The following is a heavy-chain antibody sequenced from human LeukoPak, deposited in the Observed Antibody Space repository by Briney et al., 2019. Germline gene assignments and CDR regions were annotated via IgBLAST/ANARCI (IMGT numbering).Heavy chain of an antibody. Sequence: PSETLSLTCAVYGGSFSGYYWSWIRQPPGKGLEWIGSIYHSGRTYYNPSLKSRLTISVDTSKNQFSLKLNSVTAADTAVYYCARRPRLEYSGSGAFDMWGQGTKVTVSS. D-gene: IGHD6-6*01. CDR1: GGSFSGYY. J-gene: IGHJ3*02. V-gene: IGHV4-34*01. CDR2: IYHSGRT. CDR3: ARRPRLEYSGSGAFDM.